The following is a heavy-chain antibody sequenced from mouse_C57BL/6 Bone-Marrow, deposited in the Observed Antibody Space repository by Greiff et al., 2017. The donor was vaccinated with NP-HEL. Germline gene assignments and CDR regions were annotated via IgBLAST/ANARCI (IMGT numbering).Heavy chain of an antibody. J-gene: IGHJ3*01. CDR2: IDPHSGGT. D-gene: IGHD3-2*02. V-gene: IGHV1-72*01. CDR3: ARETAQATWFAY. CDR1: GYTFPRYW. Sequence: QVQLQQPGAELVKPGASVTLSCKASGYTFPRYWMHWVKQRPGRGLEWIGRIDPHSGGTQYNEKFKSKATLTVDKPSSTAYMQLSSLTSEDSAVYYCARETAQATWFAYWGQGTLVTVSA.